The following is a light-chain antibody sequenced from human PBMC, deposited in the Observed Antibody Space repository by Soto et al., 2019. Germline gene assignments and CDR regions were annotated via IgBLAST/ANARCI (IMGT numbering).Light chain of an antibody. CDR2: GNS. J-gene: IGLJ1*01. Sequence: QSVLTQPPSVSGPPGQRVTISCTGSSSNIGAGYDVHWYQQLPGTAPKLLIYGNSNRPSGVPDRFSGSKSGTSASLAITGFQAEDEADYYCQSYDSSLNGRVFGIGTKLTV. CDR1: SSNIGAGYD. CDR3: QSYDSSLNGRV. V-gene: IGLV1-40*01.